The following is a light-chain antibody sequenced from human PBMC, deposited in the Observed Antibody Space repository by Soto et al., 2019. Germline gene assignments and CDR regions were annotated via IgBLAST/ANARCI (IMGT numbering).Light chain of an antibody. J-gene: IGLJ1*01. Sequence: QSVLIQPASVSGSPGQSITISCTGTSSDVGGYNYVSWYQQHPGKAPELMIYDVTNRPSGVSNRFTGSKSGNTASLTISGLQAEDEADYYCSSYKSSSTLYVFGTGTKVTVL. V-gene: IGLV2-14*03. CDR2: DVT. CDR3: SSYKSSSTLYV. CDR1: SSDVGGYNY.